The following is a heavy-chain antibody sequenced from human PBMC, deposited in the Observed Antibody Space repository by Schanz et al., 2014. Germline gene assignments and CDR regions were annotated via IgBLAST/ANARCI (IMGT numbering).Heavy chain of an antibody. Sequence: QVQLVQSGAEVKKPGSSVKVSCKLSGGTFSSYTISWMRQAPGQGLEWMGKIIPSLGLAKYEQKFQDKVTITADTSTTTAYMELSGLRSEDTAVYYCARGRGFYDYWGQGTLVTVSS. V-gene: IGHV1-69*02. CDR2: IIPSLGLA. D-gene: IGHD3-10*01. CDR3: ARGRGFYDY. CDR1: GGTFSSYT. J-gene: IGHJ4*02.